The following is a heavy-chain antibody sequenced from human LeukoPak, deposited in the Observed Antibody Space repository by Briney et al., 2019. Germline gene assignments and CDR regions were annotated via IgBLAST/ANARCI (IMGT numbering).Heavy chain of an antibody. CDR2: IYYSGST. D-gene: IGHD4-23*01. CDR3: ARRAYGGNSGVYYFDY. CDR1: GGSISSSSYY. Sequence: SPTLSLTCTVSGGSISSSSYYWGWLRQPPGKGLQSIGSIYYSGSTYYNPSLKSRVTISVDTSKNQFSLKLSSVTAADTAVYYCARRAYGGNSGVYYFDYWGQGTLVTVSS. J-gene: IGHJ4*02. V-gene: IGHV4-39*01.